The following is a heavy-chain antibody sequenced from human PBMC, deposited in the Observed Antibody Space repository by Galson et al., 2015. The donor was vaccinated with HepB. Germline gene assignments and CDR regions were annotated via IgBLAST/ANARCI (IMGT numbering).Heavy chain of an antibody. CDR1: GYTFTGYY. J-gene: IGHJ6*03. V-gene: IGHV1-2*02. CDR3: ASGGFDYGGNSYYYYMDV. D-gene: IGHD4-23*01. CDR2: INPNSGGT. Sequence: SVKVSCKASGYTFTGYYMHWVRQAPGQGLEWMGWINPNSGGTNYAQKFQGRVTMTRDTSISTAYMELSRLRSDDTAVYYCASGGFDYGGNSYYYYMDVWGKGTTVTVSS.